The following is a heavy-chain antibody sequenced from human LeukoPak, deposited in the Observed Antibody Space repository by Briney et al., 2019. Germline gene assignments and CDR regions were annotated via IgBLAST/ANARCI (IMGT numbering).Heavy chain of an antibody. CDR1: GSSITSNYF. CDR2: ISWNSGSI. V-gene: IGHV3-9*01. Sequence: LSLTCAVSGSSITSNYFWAWVRQAPGKGLEWVSGISWNSGSIGYADSVKGRFTISRDNAKNSLYLQMNSLRAEDTALYYCAKGLAVADPYYFDYWGQGTLVTVSS. D-gene: IGHD6-19*01. J-gene: IGHJ4*02. CDR3: AKGLAVADPYYFDY.